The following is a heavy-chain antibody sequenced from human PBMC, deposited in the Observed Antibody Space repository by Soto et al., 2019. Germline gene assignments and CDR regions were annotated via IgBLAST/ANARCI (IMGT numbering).Heavy chain of an antibody. D-gene: IGHD6-19*01. CDR2: IYYSGST. J-gene: IGHJ4*02. V-gene: IGHV4-39*01. CDR3: ATTIAVAGTYYFDY. Sequence: QLQLQESGPGLVKPSETLSLTCTVSGGSISSSSYYWGWIRQPPGKGLEWIGSIYYSGSTYYNPSLKSRVTISVDTSKNQFSLKLSSVTAADTAVYYCATTIAVAGTYYFDYWGQGTLVTVSS. CDR1: GGSISSSSYY.